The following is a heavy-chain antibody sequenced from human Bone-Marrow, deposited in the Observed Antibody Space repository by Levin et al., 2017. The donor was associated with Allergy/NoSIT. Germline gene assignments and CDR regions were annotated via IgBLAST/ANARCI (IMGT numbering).Heavy chain of an antibody. V-gene: IGHV4-31*03. CDR3: ARENRGYSGYEGWAFDI. CDR1: GGSISSGGYY. CDR2: IYYSGST. D-gene: IGHD5-12*01. Sequence: SETLSLTCTVSGGSISSGGYYWSWIRQHPGKGLEWIGYIYYSGSTYYNPSLKSRVTISVDTSKNQFSLKLSSVTAADTAVYYCARENRGYSGYEGWAFDIWGQGTMVTVSS. J-gene: IGHJ3*02.